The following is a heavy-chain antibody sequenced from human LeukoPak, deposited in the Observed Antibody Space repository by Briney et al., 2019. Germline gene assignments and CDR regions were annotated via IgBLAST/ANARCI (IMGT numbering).Heavy chain of an antibody. V-gene: IGHV3-48*03. Sequence: GGSLRLSCAASGFPFSSYEVNWVRQAPGEGLEWVSYISSSGSTIYYADSVKGRFTISRDNAKNSLYLQMNSLRAEDTAVYYCAELGITTIGGVWGKGTTVTISS. D-gene: IGHD3-10*02. CDR3: AELGITTIGGV. CDR2: ISSSGSTI. J-gene: IGHJ6*04. CDR1: GFPFSSYE.